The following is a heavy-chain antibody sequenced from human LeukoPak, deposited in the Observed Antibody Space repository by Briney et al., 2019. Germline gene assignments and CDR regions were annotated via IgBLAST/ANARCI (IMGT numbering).Heavy chain of an antibody. V-gene: IGHV3-7*01. CDR2: IKQDGSEK. CDR1: GFTFSSYA. Sequence: GGSLRLSCAASGFTFSSYAMSWVRQAPGKGLEWVANIKQDGSEKYYVDSVKGRFTISRDNAKNSLYLQMNSLRAEDTAVYYCARTVRGAFDIWGQGTMVTVSS. CDR3: ARTVRGAFDI. D-gene: IGHD3-10*01. J-gene: IGHJ3*02.